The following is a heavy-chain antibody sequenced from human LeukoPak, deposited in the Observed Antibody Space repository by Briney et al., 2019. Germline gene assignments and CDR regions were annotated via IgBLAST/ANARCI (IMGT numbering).Heavy chain of an antibody. CDR2: ISYDGSNK. CDR3: AKRVSYYYYMDV. V-gene: IGHV3-30*18. J-gene: IGHJ6*03. CDR1: GFTFSSYG. Sequence: QPGRSLRLSCAASGFTFSSYGMHWVRQAPGKGLEWVAVISYDGSNKYYADSVKGRFTISRDNSKNTLYLQMNSLRAEDTAVYYCAKRVSYYYYMDVWGKGTTVTVSS.